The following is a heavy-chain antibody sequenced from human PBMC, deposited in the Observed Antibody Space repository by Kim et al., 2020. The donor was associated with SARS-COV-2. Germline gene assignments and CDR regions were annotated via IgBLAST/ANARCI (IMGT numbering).Heavy chain of an antibody. CDR2: IYYRGGT. CDR1: GGSISSGDHY. Sequence: SETLSLTCTVSGGSISSGDHYWGWVRQPPGQGLEWIGSIYYRGGTYYNPSLKSRVSISIDTSRHQFSLELNSVTAADTAVYYCASLYSPRSGWYGLYYFDSWGQGTLVTVSS. D-gene: IGHD6-19*01. J-gene: IGHJ4*02. CDR3: ASLYSPRSGWYGLYYFDS. V-gene: IGHV4-39*01.